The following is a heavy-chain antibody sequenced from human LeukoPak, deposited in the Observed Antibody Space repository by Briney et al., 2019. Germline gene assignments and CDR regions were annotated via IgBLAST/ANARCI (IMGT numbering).Heavy chain of an antibody. Sequence: GESLKISCKGSGYSFTSYWIGWVRQMPGKGLEWMGIIYPGDSDTRYSPSFQGQVTISADKSISTAYLQWSSLKASDTAMYYCARLGSSNSSSGSYYYYFDYWGQGTLVTVSS. V-gene: IGHV5-51*01. CDR3: ARLGSSNSSSGSYYYYFDY. J-gene: IGHJ4*02. CDR2: IYPGDSDT. D-gene: IGHD3-10*01. CDR1: GYSFTSYW.